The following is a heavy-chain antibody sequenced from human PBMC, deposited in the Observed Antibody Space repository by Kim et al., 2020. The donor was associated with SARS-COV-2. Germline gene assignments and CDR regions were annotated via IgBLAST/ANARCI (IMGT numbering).Heavy chain of an antibody. CDR3: ARVSFSITIFGVVKRLFAH. V-gene: IGHV4-30-4*01. D-gene: IGHD3-3*01. Sequence: SETLSLTCTVSGGSISSGDYYWSWIRQPPGKGLEWIGYIYYSGSTYYNPSLKSRVTISVDTSKNQFSLKLSSVTAADTAVYYCARVSFSITIFGVVKRLFAHWGQGTLVSVSS. CDR2: IYYSGST. CDR1: GGSISSGDYY. J-gene: IGHJ1*01.